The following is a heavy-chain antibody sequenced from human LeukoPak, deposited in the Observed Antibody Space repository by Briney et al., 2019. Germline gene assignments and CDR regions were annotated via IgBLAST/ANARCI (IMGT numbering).Heavy chain of an antibody. J-gene: IGHJ4*02. V-gene: IGHV3-21*01. CDR1: GFTVSSNY. D-gene: IGHD6-19*01. CDR2: ISSSSSYI. CDR3: ARSEAVAANAFDY. Sequence: GGSLRLSCAASGFTVSSNYMNWVRQAPGKGLEWVSSISSSSSYIYYADSVKGRFTISRDNAKNSLYLQMNSLRAEDTAVYYCARSEAVAANAFDYWGQGTLVTVSS.